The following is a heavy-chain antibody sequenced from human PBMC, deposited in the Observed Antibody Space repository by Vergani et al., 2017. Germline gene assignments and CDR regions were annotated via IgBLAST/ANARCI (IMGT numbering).Heavy chain of an antibody. V-gene: IGHV3-30*02. Sequence: QEQLLQSGGGVVQPGGSLRLSCIGSGYTFGHFDMHWVRQAPGKGLAWVAFIRYDGSNPQYIDSVKGRFTISRDNPKDTLFLQMNGLRPEDTGTYFCAKKGGSLYYYGVDVWGQXP. CDR1: GYTFGHFD. J-gene: IGHJ6*02. D-gene: IGHD1-26*01. CDR3: AKKGGSLYYYGVDV. CDR2: IRYDGSNP.